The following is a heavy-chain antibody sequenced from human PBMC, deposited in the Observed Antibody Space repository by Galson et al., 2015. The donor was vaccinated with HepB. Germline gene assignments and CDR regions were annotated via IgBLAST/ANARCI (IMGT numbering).Heavy chain of an antibody. Sequence: CAISGDSVSNNNAAWTWIRQSPSRGLEWLGRTYYRSKWNNDYAVSVKSRISINPDTSKNHFSLQLNSVTPGDTAVYYCARGDGGGSYDYWGQGSLVTVSS. D-gene: IGHD3-10*01. CDR1: GDSVSNNNAA. J-gene: IGHJ4*02. CDR2: TYYRSKWNN. V-gene: IGHV6-1*01. CDR3: ARGDGGGSYDY.